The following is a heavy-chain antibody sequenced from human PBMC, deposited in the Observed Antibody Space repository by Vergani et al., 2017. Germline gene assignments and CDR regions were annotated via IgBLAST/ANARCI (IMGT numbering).Heavy chain of an antibody. CDR3: TTYNMGASIH. CDR1: GFPFSGSY. D-gene: IGHD1-26*01. V-gene: IGHV3-15*01. Sequence: EVQLVESGGGLLKPGESLRLSCAVSGFPFSGSYMTWVRKAPGKGLEWGSRLQFRVNGDATDYAAPVKGRFTISRDGSKETLYLQMNILKIEDSGVYYCTTYNMGASIHCGRGTLVTVSS. CDR2: LQFRVNGDAT. J-gene: IGHJ4*02.